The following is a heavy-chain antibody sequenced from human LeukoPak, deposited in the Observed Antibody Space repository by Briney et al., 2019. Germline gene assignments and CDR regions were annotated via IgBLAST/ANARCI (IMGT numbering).Heavy chain of an antibody. CDR2: ISWNSGSI. CDR3: ARPDSSVLLGYYFDY. D-gene: IGHD3-22*01. V-gene: IGHV3-9*01. J-gene: IGHJ4*02. CDR1: GFTFDDYA. Sequence: GRSLRLSCAASGFTFDDYAMHWVRQAPGKGLEWVSGISWNSGSIGYADSVKGRFTISRDNAKNSLYLQMNSLRAEDTAVYYCARPDSSVLLGYYFDYWGQGTLVTVSS.